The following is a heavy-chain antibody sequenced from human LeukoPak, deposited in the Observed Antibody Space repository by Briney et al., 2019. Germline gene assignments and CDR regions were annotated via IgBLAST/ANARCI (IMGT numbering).Heavy chain of an antibody. CDR3: AKRPSYYYDSSALSYSFDY. Sequence: GASLRLSCAASGFTFSSYAMSWVRQAPGKGLEGGSAISGSGGSTYYADSVKGRFTISRDNSKHPLYLQMNSLRAEDTAVYYCAKRPSYYYDSSALSYSFDYWGQGTLVTVSS. V-gene: IGHV3-23*01. CDR1: GFTFSSYA. D-gene: IGHD3-22*01. CDR2: ISGSGGST. J-gene: IGHJ4*02.